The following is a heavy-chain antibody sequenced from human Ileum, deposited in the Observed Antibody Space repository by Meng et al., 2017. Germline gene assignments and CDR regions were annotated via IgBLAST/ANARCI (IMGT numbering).Heavy chain of an antibody. CDR1: GFTFSNFA. D-gene: IGHD6-6*01. V-gene: IGHV1-3*01. CDR2: IHAGSGDT. J-gene: IGHJ4*01. Sequence: QVHFVQPGAEVKKPGASVRISCKASGFTFSNFAIYWVRQAPGQSLEWLGWIHAGSGDTKFSQTFQGRLTFDRDTSADTVYMELSSLTSGDRAVYYCGRGRASFYFDFLGQGTLVTVSS. CDR3: GRGRASFYFDF.